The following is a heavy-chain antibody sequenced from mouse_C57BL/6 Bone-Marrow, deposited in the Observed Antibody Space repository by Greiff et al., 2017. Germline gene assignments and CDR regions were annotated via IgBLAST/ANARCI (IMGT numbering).Heavy chain of an antibody. J-gene: IGHJ2*01. CDR3: ARGIITTVVASYYFDY. V-gene: IGHV5-17*01. D-gene: IGHD1-1*01. Sequence: EVKVVESGGGLVKPGGSLKLSCAASGFTFSDYGMHWVRQAPEKGLEWVAYISSGSSTIYYADTVKGRFTISRDNAKNTLFLQKTSLRSEDTAMYYCARGIITTVVASYYFDYWGQGTTLTVSS. CDR1: GFTFSDYG. CDR2: ISSGSSTI.